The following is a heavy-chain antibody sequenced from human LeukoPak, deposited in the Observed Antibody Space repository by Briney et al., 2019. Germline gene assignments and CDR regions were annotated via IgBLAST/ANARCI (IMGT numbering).Heavy chain of an antibody. CDR2: RNPNSGNT. J-gene: IGHJ6*03. CDR1: GYTFTSYD. V-gene: IGHV1-8*01. D-gene: IGHD6-13*01. Sequence: ASVKVSCKASGYTFTSYDINWVRQATGQGLEWMGWRNPNSGNTGYAQKFQGRVTMTRNTSISTAYMELSSLRSEDTAVYYCAREGPTGSSWYVVPYYYYMDVWGKGTTVTVSS. CDR3: AREGPTGSSWYVVPYYYYMDV.